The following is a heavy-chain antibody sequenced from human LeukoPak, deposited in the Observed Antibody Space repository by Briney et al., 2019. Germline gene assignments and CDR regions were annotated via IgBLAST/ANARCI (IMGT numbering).Heavy chain of an antibody. CDR1: GFTFSSYA. V-gene: IGHV3-43*02. D-gene: IGHD5-24*01. CDR2: ISGDGGST. Sequence: GGSLRLSCAASGFTFSSYAMSWVRQAPGKGLEWVSLISGDGGSTYYADSVKGRFTISRDNSKNSLYLQMNSLRTEDTALYYCAKALHRDGYNYDYYYYMDVWGKGTTVTVSS. J-gene: IGHJ6*03. CDR3: AKALHRDGYNYDYYYYMDV.